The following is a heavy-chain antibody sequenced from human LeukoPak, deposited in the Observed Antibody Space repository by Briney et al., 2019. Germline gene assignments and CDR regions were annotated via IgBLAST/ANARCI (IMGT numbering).Heavy chain of an antibody. CDR1: GYTFTSYD. J-gene: IGHJ6*03. V-gene: IGHV1-8*01. Sequence: ASVKVSGKASGYTFTSYDINWVRQATGQGLEWMGWMNPNSGNTGYAQKFQGRVTMTRNTSISTAYMELSSLRSEDTAVYYCARGRGYAPYYYYYMDVWGKGTTVTVSS. CDR3: ARGRGYAPYYYYYMDV. D-gene: IGHD3-22*01. CDR2: MNPNSGNT.